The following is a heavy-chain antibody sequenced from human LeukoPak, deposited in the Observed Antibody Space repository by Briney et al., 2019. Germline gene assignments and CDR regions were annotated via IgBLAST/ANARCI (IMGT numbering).Heavy chain of an antibody. CDR1: GFTFDDYG. V-gene: IGHV3-20*04. D-gene: IGHD3-22*01. CDR3: ARDRYTAYYYDSSGYYLDY. J-gene: IGHJ4*02. Sequence: GGSLRLSCAASGFTFDDYGMSWVRRAPGKGLEWVSGINWNGGSTGYADSVKGRFTISRDNAKNSLYLQMNSLRAEDTALYYCARDRYTAYYYDSSGYYLDYWGQGTLVTVSS. CDR2: INWNGGST.